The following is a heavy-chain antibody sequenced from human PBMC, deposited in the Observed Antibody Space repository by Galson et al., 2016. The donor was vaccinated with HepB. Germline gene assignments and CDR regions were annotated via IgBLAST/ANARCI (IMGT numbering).Heavy chain of an antibody. D-gene: IGHD1-26*01. CDR2: ITTSGDST. V-gene: IGHV3-23*01. CDR1: GFTFSSYA. CDR3: AKLDSGSNPPGFDS. J-gene: IGHJ4*02. Sequence: SLRLSCAASGFTFSSYATSWVRQAPGKGLEWVSTITTSGDSTYYADSVKGRFTISRDNSKNTLYLQMNSLRAEDTAVYYCAKLDSGSNPPGFDSWGQGTLVTVSS.